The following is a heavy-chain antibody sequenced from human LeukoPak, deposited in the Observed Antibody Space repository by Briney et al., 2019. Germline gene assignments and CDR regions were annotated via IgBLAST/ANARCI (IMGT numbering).Heavy chain of an antibody. J-gene: IGHJ6*02. CDR3: AKDQLVSRGIYHYYGMDV. CDR1: GFTFSEFH. CDR2: ISVSGAHT. V-gene: IGHV3-23*01. Sequence: GGSLRLSCAASGFTFSEFHMHWIRQAPGKGLEWVSAISVSGAHTHDADSVRGRFTISRDNSKNTLYLQMNSLRAEDTAVYYCAKDQLVSRGIYHYYGMDVWGQGSTVTVSS. D-gene: IGHD6-13*01.